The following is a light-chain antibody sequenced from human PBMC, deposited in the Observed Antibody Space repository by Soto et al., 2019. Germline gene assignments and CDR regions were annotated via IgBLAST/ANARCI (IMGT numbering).Light chain of an antibody. CDR3: RSYAGGHHFVV. V-gene: IGLV2-8*01. CDR1: SSDVGGYNY. Sequence: QSVLTQPPSASGSPGQSVTITCTGTSSDVGGYNYVAWYQQHPGKAPKFIIYEVSKRPSGVPNRFSGSKSGNTASLTVSGLQGEDEAGYFCRSYAGGHHFVVFGGGTPPTVL. CDR2: EVS. J-gene: IGLJ2*01.